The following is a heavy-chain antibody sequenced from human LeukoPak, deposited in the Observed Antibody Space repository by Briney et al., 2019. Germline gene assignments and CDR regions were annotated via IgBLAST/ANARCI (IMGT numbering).Heavy chain of an antibody. Sequence: PSETLSLTCAVYGGSFSGYYWSWIRQPPGKGLEWIGEINHSGSTNYNPSLKSRVTISVDTSKNQFSLKLSSVTAADTAVYYCAGGVRVLRYFDWSKKRYYFDYWGQGTLVTVSS. CDR2: INHSGST. CDR3: AGGVRVLRYFDWSKKRYYFDY. V-gene: IGHV4-34*01. CDR1: GGSFSGYY. D-gene: IGHD3-9*01. J-gene: IGHJ4*02.